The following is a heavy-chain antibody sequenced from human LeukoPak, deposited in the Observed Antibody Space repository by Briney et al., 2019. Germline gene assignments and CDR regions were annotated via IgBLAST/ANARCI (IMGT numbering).Heavy chain of an antibody. CDR1: GFTFRSYE. J-gene: IGHJ4*02. CDR3: ARQIVGLVNSALLDY. V-gene: IGHV3-48*03. Sequence: GGSLRLSCEDSGFTFRSYEMNWVRQAPGKALEWVAFISTSGSHIYYGDSVKGRFTISRDNAKKSMYLQMNRLRAEDTAVYYCARQIVGLVNSALLDYWGQGSLVTVSS. CDR2: ISTSGSHI. D-gene: IGHD1-26*01.